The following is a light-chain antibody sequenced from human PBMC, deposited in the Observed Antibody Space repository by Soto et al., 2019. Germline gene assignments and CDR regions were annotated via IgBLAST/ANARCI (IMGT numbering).Light chain of an antibody. CDR3: CSYAGSIYV. CDR2: EVS. V-gene: IGLV2-23*02. Sequence: QSVRTQPGSGSASPGQSITILCTGTSSDVGSYNLVPWYQQHPGKAPKRMIYEVSKRPSGVSNRFSGSKSGNTASLTISGLQAEDEADYYCCSYAGSIYVFGTGTKVTVL. CDR1: SSDVGSYNL. J-gene: IGLJ1*01.